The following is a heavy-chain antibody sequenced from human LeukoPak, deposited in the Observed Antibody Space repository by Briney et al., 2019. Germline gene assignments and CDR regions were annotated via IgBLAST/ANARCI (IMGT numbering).Heavy chain of an antibody. J-gene: IGHJ4*02. CDR3: ASTLDYYDSSLDY. V-gene: IGHV3-11*04. Sequence: PGGSLRLSCAASGFTFSDYYMSWIRQAPGKGPEWVSYISSSGSTIYYADSVKGRFTISRDNAKNSLYLQMNSLRAEDTAVYYCASTLDYYDSSLDYWGRGTLVTVSS. D-gene: IGHD3-22*01. CDR2: ISSSGSTI. CDR1: GFTFSDYY.